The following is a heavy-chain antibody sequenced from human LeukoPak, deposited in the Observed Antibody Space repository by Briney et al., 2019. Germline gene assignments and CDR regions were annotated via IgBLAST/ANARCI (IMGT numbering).Heavy chain of an antibody. CDR2: FDGNAEGT. CDR1: GFTFSRSG. D-gene: IGHD2-15*01. CDR3: VKPRIIGLGWAQFDY. J-gene: IGHJ4*02. V-gene: IGHV3-23*01. Sequence: GGSLRLSCATSGFTFSRSGMTWVRQPPGKGLEWVASFDGNAEGTHYADSVKGRCTISRDNSKNTVYLQMNSLRAEDTAIYYCVKPRIIGLGWAQFDYWGQGSLVTVSS.